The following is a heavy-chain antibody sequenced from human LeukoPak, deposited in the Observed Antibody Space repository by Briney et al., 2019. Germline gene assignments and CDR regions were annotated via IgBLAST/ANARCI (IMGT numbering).Heavy chain of an antibody. V-gene: IGHV4-59*11. D-gene: IGHD4-23*01. CDR2: IYHTGST. Sequence: KASETLSLTCNVSGGSLSSHYWSWVRQSPEKGLEWIGQIYHTGSTHYNPSLRSRFAISADTSKNKLFLNVKSVTAADTAVYYCAREGRWGMKYYFDFWGQGTLVIVSS. CDR3: AREGRWGMKYYFDF. CDR1: GGSLSSHY. J-gene: IGHJ4*02.